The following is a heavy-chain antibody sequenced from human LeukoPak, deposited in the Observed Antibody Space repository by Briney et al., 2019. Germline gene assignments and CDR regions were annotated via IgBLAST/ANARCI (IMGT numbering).Heavy chain of an antibody. J-gene: IGHJ4*02. CDR2: IKPDGSEK. D-gene: IGHD2/OR15-2a*01. Sequence: GGSLRLSCAASGFTFNKYVVSWVRQAPGKGLEWVANIKPDGSEKNYVDSVKGRFTISRDNARSSLFLQMNSLRAEDTAVYYCAREEDNADEYLREDYWGQGTLVTVSS. V-gene: IGHV3-7*01. CDR3: AREEDNADEYLREDY. CDR1: GFTFNKYV.